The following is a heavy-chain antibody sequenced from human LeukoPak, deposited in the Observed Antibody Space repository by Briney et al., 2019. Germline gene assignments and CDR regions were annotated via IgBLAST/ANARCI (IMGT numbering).Heavy chain of an antibody. CDR2: IKQDGSEK. Sequence: GGSLRLSCAASGFTFSSYWMSWVRQAPGKGLEWVANIKQDGSEKYYVDSVKGRFTISRDNAKDSLYLQMNNLRVEDTAVYFCARDPYYHDSSGYEFGAFDIWGQGTMVTVSS. J-gene: IGHJ3*02. V-gene: IGHV3-7*01. D-gene: IGHD3-22*01. CDR1: GFTFSSYW. CDR3: ARDPYYHDSSGYEFGAFDI.